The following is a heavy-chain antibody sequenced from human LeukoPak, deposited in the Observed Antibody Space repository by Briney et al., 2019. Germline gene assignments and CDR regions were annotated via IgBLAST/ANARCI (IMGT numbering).Heavy chain of an antibody. D-gene: IGHD6-13*01. CDR3: ARVTAAAFYFDY. Sequence: ASVKVSYKASGYTFTSYGISWVRQAPGQGLEWMGWISAYNGNTNYAQKLQGRVTMTTDTSTSTAYMELRSLRSDDTAVYYCARVTAAAFYFDYWGQGTLVTVSS. V-gene: IGHV1-18*01. CDR2: ISAYNGNT. CDR1: GYTFTSYG. J-gene: IGHJ4*02.